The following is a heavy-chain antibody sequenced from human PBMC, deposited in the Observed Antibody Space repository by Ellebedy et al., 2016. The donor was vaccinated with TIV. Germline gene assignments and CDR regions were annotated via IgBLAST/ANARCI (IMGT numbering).Heavy chain of an antibody. J-gene: IGHJ6*02. D-gene: IGHD3-10*01. CDR2: ISAYNGNT. Sequence: ASVKVSXKASGGTFSSYAISWVRQAPGQGLEWMGWISAYNGNTNYAQKLQGRVTMTTDTSTSTAYMELRSLRSDDTAVYYCAREDGDGMDVWGQGTTVTVSS. V-gene: IGHV1-18*01. CDR3: AREDGDGMDV. CDR1: GGTFSSYA.